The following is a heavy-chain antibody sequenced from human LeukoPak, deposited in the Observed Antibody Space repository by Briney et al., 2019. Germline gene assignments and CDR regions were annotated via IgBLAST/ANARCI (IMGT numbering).Heavy chain of an antibody. CDR2: IKSKTDGGTT. Sequence: GGSLRLSCAASRFTFSNAWMSWVRQAPGKGLEWVGRIKSKTDGGTTDYAAPVKGRFTISRDDSKNTLYLQMNSLKTEDTAVYYCTTDPDYYDSSGPDYWGQGTLVTVSS. J-gene: IGHJ4*02. CDR1: RFTFSNAW. V-gene: IGHV3-15*01. CDR3: TTDPDYYDSSGPDY. D-gene: IGHD3-22*01.